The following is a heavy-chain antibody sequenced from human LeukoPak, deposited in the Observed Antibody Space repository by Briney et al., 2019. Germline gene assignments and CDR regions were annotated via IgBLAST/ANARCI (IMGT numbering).Heavy chain of an antibody. V-gene: IGHV4-39*07. CDR3: ASLNGDPSYWSFDL. CDR2: IYYSGSS. CDR1: GGSISSSSYF. Sequence: SETLSLTCTVSGGSISSSSYFWGWIRQPPGKGLEWIGRIYYSGSSYYNPSLKSRVTMSVDTSKNQFSLKLSSVTAADTALYYCASLNGDPSYWSFDLWGRGTLVTVSS. D-gene: IGHD4-17*01. J-gene: IGHJ2*01.